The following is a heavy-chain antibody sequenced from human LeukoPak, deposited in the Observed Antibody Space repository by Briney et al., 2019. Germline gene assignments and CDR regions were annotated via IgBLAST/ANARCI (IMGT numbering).Heavy chain of an antibody. CDR2: IYHSGST. V-gene: IGHV4-30-2*01. D-gene: IGHD3-10*01. CDR1: GGSISSGGYS. J-gene: IGHJ5*02. CDR3: ALSVAGRNWFDP. Sequence: NPSETLSLTCAVSGGSISSGGYSWSWLRQPPGTGLEWIGYIYHSGSTYYNPSLKSRVTISVDRSKNQFSLKLSSVTAADTAVYYCALSVAGRNWFDPWGQGTLVTVSS.